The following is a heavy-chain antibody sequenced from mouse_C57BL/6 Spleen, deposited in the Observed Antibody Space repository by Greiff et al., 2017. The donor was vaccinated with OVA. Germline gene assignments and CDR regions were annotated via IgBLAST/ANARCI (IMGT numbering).Heavy chain of an antibody. CDR2: IHPGDGDT. V-gene: IGHV1-82*01. J-gene: IGHJ3*01. CDR3: AREELWSFAY. Sequence: VKLMESGPELVKPGASVKISCKASGYAFSSSWMNWVKQRPGQGLEWIGRIHPGDGDTNYNGKFKGKATLTADKSSRTAYMQLSSLTSEDSAVDFYAREELWSFAYWGQGTLVTVSA. D-gene: IGHD1-1*02. CDR1: GYAFSSSW.